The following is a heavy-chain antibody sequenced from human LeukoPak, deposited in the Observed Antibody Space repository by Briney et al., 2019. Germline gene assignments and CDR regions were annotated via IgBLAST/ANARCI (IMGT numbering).Heavy chain of an antibody. J-gene: IGHJ3*02. CDR1: GFTFSSYW. CDR3: ARDVGTVVTYNAFDI. V-gene: IGHV3-74*01. D-gene: IGHD4-23*01. CDR2: INTDGSST. Sequence: GGSLRLSCAASGFTFSSYWMHWVRQAPGKGRVWVSRINTDGSSTSYADSVKGRFTISRDNAKNTLYLQMNSLRAEDTAVYYCARDVGTVVTYNAFDIWGQGTMVTVSS.